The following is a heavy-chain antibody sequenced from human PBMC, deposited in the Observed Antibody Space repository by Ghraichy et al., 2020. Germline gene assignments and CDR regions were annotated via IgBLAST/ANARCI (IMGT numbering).Heavy chain of an antibody. CDR1: GGSISGYY. CDR3: ARGATVAGTGLADRYYHGLDV. J-gene: IGHJ6*02. V-gene: IGHV4-59*01. Sequence: SQTLSLTCTVSGGSISGYYWSWIRQPPRKGLEWIGYICYSGTTSFNPSLTSLVTISRDTSKNQFALRLKSVTAEDTAVYFCARGATVAGTGLADRYYHGLDVGGQGTTVTVSS. CDR2: ICYSGTT. D-gene: IGHD6-19*01.